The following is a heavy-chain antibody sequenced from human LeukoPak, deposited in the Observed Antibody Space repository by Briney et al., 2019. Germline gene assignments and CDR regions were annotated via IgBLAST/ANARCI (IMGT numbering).Heavy chain of an antibody. J-gene: IGHJ3*02. CDR1: GFTFSDYN. V-gene: IGHV3-11*04. CDR3: ARAQRIGSAFDI. Sequence: GGSLRLSCAASGFTFSDYNMRWIRQAPGKGLEWVSSISRSGSTKYYADSVKGRFTISRDNSKNTLYLQMNSLRAEDTAVYYCARAQRIGSAFDIWGQGTMVTVSS. CDR2: ISRSGSTK. D-gene: IGHD6-25*01.